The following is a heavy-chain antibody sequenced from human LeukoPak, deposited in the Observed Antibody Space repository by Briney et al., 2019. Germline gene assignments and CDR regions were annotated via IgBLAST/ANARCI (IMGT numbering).Heavy chain of an antibody. Sequence: ASVTVSCKASGYTFTGYYYHWVRLAPGQGLEWMGWINPNSGGTNYAQKFQGRATMTRDTSISAAYMELRRLRSDDTAVYYCARDGVRGDSYGYYRPYFDYWGQGTLVTVSS. J-gene: IGHJ4*02. V-gene: IGHV1-2*02. D-gene: IGHD5-18*01. CDR1: GYTFTGYY. CDR2: INPNSGGT. CDR3: ARDGVRGDSYGYYRPYFDY.